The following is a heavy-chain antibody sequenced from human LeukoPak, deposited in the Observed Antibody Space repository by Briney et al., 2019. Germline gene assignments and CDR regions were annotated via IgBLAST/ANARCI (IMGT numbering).Heavy chain of an antibody. CDR3: ARVRTTVVTPAPPAFDI. D-gene: IGHD4-23*01. J-gene: IGHJ3*02. V-gene: IGHV3-21*01. CDR2: ISSSSSYI. Sequence: GGSLRLSGAASGFTFSSYSMNWVHQAPGKGLEWGSSISSSSSYIYYADSVKGRFTISRDNAKNSLYLQMNSLRAEDTAVYYCARVRTTVVTPAPPAFDIWAKGQWSPSVQ. CDR1: GFTFSSYS.